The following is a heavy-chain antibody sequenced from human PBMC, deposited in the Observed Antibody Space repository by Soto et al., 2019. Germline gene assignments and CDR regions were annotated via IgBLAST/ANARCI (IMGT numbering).Heavy chain of an antibody. CDR3: ARGNSGWSKLDF. CDR2: INAGNGDT. Sequence: QVQLVQSGAEERKPGASVRVSCKTSGNIFTTYAINWVRQTPGHRLEWIGWINAGNGDTTYSPKFQRRVTITTDTSANTAYMELSSLTSEDTAVYFCARGNSGWSKLDFGGQVTLFTVSS. J-gene: IGHJ4*02. CDR1: GNIFTTYA. D-gene: IGHD6-19*01. V-gene: IGHV1-3*05.